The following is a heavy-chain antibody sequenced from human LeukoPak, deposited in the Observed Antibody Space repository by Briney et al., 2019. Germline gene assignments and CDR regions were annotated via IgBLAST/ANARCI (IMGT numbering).Heavy chain of an antibody. CDR3: AKGYSGYDLSFDY. J-gene: IGHJ4*02. V-gene: IGHV3-23*01. CDR2: ISGSGGST. Sequence: GGSLRLSCAASGFTFSSYAMSWVRQAPGKGLEWVSAISGSGGSTYYADSVKGRFTISRDNSKNTLYLQVNSLRAEDTAIYYCAKGYSGYDLSFDYWGQGTLVTVSS. CDR1: GFTFSSYA. D-gene: IGHD5-12*01.